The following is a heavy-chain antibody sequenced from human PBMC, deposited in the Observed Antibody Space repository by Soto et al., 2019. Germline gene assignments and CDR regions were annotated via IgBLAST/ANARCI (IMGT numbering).Heavy chain of an antibody. CDR1: GFTFSSYS. CDR3: ARDARNYDFWSGYSDWFDP. D-gene: IGHD3-3*01. CDR2: ISSSSSTI. Sequence: PGGSLRLSCAASGFTFSSYSMNWVRQAPGKGLEWVSYISSSSSTIYYADSVKGRFTISRDNAKNSLYLQMNSLRAEDTAVYYCARDARNYDFWSGYSDWFDPWGQGTLVTVSS. J-gene: IGHJ5*02. V-gene: IGHV3-48*01.